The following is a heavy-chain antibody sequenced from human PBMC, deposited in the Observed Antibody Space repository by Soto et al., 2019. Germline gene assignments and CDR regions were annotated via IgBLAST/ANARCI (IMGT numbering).Heavy chain of an antibody. V-gene: IGHV1-18*01. CDR2: ISAYNGNT. CDR1: GYTFTSYG. CDR3: ARDHVYGSGISDFDY. D-gene: IGHD3-10*01. Sequence: ASVKVSCKASGYTFTSYGISWVRQAPGQGLEWMGWISAYNGNTNYAQKLQGRVTMTTDTSTSTAYMELRSLRSDDTAVYYCARDHVYGSGISDFDYWGQGTLVTVSS. J-gene: IGHJ4*02.